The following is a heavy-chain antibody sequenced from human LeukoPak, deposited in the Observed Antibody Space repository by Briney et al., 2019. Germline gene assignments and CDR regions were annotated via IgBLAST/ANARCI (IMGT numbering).Heavy chain of an antibody. D-gene: IGHD3-22*01. CDR1: GGSFSGYY. CDR2: INHSGST. CDR3: ARGSGYYYVDFDY. J-gene: IGHJ4*02. V-gene: IGHV4-34*01. Sequence: PSETLSLTCAVYGGSFSGYYWSWIRQPPGKGLEWIGEINHSGSTNYNPSLKSRVTISVDTSKNQFSLKLSSVTAADTAVYYCARGSGYYYVDFDYWGQGTLVTASS.